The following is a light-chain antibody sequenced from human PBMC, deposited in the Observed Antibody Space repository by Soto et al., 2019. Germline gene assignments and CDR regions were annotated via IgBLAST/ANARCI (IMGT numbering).Light chain of an antibody. CDR2: DVS. Sequence: QSALTQPASVSGSPGQSVTISCTGTSSNVDGDNYVYWYQQHPGKAPKRVIYDVSNRPSGVSNRFSGSKSGTTASLTISGVQAADEADYYCSSYPSSILFGGGTKVTVL. J-gene: IGLJ1*01. V-gene: IGLV2-14*01. CDR1: SSNVDGDNY. CDR3: SSYPSSIL.